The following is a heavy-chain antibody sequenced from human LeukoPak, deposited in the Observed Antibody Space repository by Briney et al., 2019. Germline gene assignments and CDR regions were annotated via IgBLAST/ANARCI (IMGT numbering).Heavy chain of an antibody. CDR3: ARVVPAAIWGGYYFDY. CDR2: IYHSGST. D-gene: IGHD2-2*02. V-gene: IGHV4-30-2*01. Sequence: PSQTLSLTCAVSGGSNSSGGYSWSWIRQPPGKGLEWIGYIYHSGSTYYNPSLKSRVTISVDRSKSQFSLKLSSVTAADTAVYYCARVVPAAIWGGYYFDYWGQGTLVTVSS. CDR1: GGSNSSGGYS. J-gene: IGHJ4*02.